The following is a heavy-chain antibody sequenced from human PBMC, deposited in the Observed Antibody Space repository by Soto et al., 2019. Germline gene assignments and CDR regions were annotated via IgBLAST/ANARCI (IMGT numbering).Heavy chain of an antibody. J-gene: IGHJ4*02. CDR1: GFAFADFA. Sequence: EVQLVESGGDLVQPGKSLRLSCAASGFAFADFAMHWVRQAPGKGLEWISGISWNIAIIGFADSVKGRFTISRDNAKNSLYLQMTSLRAEDTALYYCAKDIRYYDSSGYLDYWGQGVVVTVSA. D-gene: IGHD3-22*01. CDR3: AKDIRYYDSSGYLDY. CDR2: ISWNIAII. V-gene: IGHV3-9*01.